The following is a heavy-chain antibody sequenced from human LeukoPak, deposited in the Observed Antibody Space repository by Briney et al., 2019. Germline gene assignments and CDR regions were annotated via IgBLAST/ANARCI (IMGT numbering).Heavy chain of an antibody. CDR3: ALVYDYVWGDSLLDY. CDR1: GGTFSSYA. Sequence: ASVKVSCKASGGTFSSYAISWVRQAPGQGLEWMGWISAGNGNTKYSQKFQSRITIRRDISASTAYMELSSLRSEDTAVYYCALVYDYVWGDSLLDYWGQGTLVTVSS. CDR2: ISAGNGNT. D-gene: IGHD3-16*01. J-gene: IGHJ4*02. V-gene: IGHV1-3*01.